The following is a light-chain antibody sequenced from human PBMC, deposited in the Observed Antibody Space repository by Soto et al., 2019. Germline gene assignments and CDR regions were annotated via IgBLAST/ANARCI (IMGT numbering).Light chain of an antibody. CDR2: AAS. V-gene: IGKV1-9*01. CDR3: HQLNDYPRYT. CDR1: QGISRF. J-gene: IGKJ2*01. Sequence: DIPLTQSPSFLSASVGDRVTITCRASQGISRFLAWYQQKPEKAPKLLIYAASTLQSGVPSRFSGSGSGTEFTLTISSLQPEDFATYYCHQLNDYPRYTFGQGTKLEIK.